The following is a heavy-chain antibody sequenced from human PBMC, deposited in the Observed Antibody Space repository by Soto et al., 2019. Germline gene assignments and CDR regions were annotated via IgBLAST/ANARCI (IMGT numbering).Heavy chain of an antibody. D-gene: IGHD5-18*01. J-gene: IGHJ4*02. CDR2: INHSGST. CDR1: GGSFSGYY. Sequence: QVQLQQWGAGLLKPSETLSLTCAVYGGSFSGYYWSWIRQPPGKGLEWIGEINHSGSTNYNPSLKSRVTISVDTSKNQFSLKLSSVTAADTAVYYCAKTKPGYSYGVFHYWGQGTLVTVSS. V-gene: IGHV4-34*01. CDR3: AKTKPGYSYGVFHY.